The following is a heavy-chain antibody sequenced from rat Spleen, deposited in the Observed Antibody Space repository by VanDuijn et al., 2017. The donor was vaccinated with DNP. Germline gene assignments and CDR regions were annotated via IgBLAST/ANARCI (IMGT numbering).Heavy chain of an antibody. Sequence: EVQLLETGGGLVQPGRSLKVSCVGSGFTFSTYWMFWVRQAPGKGLEWVASINTDGGTTYYPDSVKGRFTVSRDNAKSSLYLQMDSLRSEDTATYYCARHGMAITMPDYWGQGVMVTVSS. V-gene: IGHV5-58*01. D-gene: IGHD1-12*01. CDR1: GFTFSTYW. J-gene: IGHJ2*01. CDR2: INTDGGTT. CDR3: ARHGMAITMPDY.